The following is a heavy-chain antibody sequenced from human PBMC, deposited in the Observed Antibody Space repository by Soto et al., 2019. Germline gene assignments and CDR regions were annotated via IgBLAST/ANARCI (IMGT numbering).Heavy chain of an antibody. J-gene: IGHJ6*02. Sequence: ASVKVSCKASGYLFAAYYIHWVRQAPGQGLEWMGWINPGRGDTNVAQKFQGRVTMTRDASATTAYMELSSLRSDDTAVYYCGRDALTFYYDTTGSTMDLWGQGTTVTVSS. CDR3: GRDALTFYYDTTGSTMDL. D-gene: IGHD3-22*01. V-gene: IGHV1-2*02. CDR1: GYLFAAYY. CDR2: INPGRGDT.